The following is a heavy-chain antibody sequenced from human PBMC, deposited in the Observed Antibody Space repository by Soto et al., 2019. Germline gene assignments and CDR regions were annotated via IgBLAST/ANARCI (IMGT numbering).Heavy chain of an antibody. CDR1: GFVFSDYA. J-gene: IGHJ4*02. CDR3: ASVPIWCGSSSCYTEGFDS. D-gene: IGHD2-2*01. V-gene: IGHV3-23*01. CDR2: ISAGGSDT. Sequence: EVQLLDSGGGRVQPGGSLRLSCVASGFVFSDYAMSWVRQAPGKGLEWVSAISAGGSDTYYADSVKGRFTVSRVNSKNTLYLQMNALSAEDTAIYYCASVPIWCGSSSCYTEGFDSWGQGTLVTVSS.